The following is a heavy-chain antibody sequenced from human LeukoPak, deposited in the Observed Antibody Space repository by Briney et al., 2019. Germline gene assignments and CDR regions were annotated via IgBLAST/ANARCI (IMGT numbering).Heavy chain of an antibody. CDR3: ARGFYCSGGSCYSLSWFDP. D-gene: IGHD2-15*01. CDR1: GGSFSGYY. CDR2: IYYSGST. V-gene: IGHV4-31*11. Sequence: SETLSLTCAVYGGSFSGYYWSWIRQHPGKGLEWIGYIYYSGSTYYNPSLKSRVTISVDTSKNQFSLKLSSVTAADTAVYYCARGFYCSGGSCYSLSWFDPWGQGTLVTVSS. J-gene: IGHJ5*02.